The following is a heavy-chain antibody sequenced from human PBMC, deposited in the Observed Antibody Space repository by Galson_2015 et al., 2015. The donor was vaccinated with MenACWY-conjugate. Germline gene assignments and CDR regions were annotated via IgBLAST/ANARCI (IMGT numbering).Heavy chain of an antibody. CDR2: IKQDGSER. V-gene: IGHV3-7*03. CDR1: GFTLSNYW. Sequence: SLRLSCAASGFTLSNYWMSWVRQAPGKGLEWVANIKQDGSERNYVDSVKGRFTISRDNAKNSLYLQMNSLRVEDTAVYYCAGEVETTMVYTAFDMWGQGTTVTVSS. CDR3: AGEVETTMVYTAFDM. J-gene: IGHJ3*02. D-gene: IGHD5-18*01.